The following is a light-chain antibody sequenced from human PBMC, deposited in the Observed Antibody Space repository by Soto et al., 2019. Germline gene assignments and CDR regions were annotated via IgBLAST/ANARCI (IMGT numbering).Light chain of an antibody. CDR3: CSYAGSYV. CDR1: SSDLGGYNY. Sequence: ALTQPRSLSASPGQSVTLSCTGTSSDLGGYNYVSWYQQHPGKAPKLMIYDVSKRPSGVPDRFSGSKSGNTASLTISGLQAEDEADYYCCSYAGSYVFGTGTKVTVL. V-gene: IGLV2-11*01. CDR2: DVS. J-gene: IGLJ1*01.